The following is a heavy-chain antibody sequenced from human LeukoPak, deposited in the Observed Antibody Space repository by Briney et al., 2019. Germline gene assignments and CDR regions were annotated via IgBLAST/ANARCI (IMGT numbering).Heavy chain of an antibody. CDR2: IYYSGST. J-gene: IGHJ4*02. CDR3: TRGAGWLIDY. Sequence: PSETLSLTCTVSGGSITGYYWSWIRQPPGKGLEWIAYIYYSGSTKYNPSLKSRVTISVDTSKNQFSLKLSSVTAADTAVYYCTRGAGWLIDYWGQGILVTVSS. D-gene: IGHD3-16*01. V-gene: IGHV4-59*01. CDR1: GGSITGYY.